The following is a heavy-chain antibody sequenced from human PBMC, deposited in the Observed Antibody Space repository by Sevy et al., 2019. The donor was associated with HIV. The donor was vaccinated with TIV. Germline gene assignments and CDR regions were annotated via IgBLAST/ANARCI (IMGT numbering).Heavy chain of an antibody. D-gene: IGHD3-3*01. V-gene: IGHV3-21*01. Sequence: GGSLRLSCAASGFTFSSYSMNWVRQAPGKGLEWVSSISSSSSYIYYADSVKGRFTISRDNAKNSLYLQMNSLRAEDTAVYYCARAWGGITIFEGYMDVWGKGTTVTVSS. CDR1: GFTFSSYS. CDR3: ARAWGGITIFEGYMDV. J-gene: IGHJ6*03. CDR2: ISSSSSYI.